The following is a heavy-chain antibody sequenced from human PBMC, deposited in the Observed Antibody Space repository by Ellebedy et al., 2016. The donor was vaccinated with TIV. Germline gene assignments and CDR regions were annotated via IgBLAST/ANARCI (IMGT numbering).Heavy chain of an antibody. D-gene: IGHD1-26*01. CDR1: GFTFSNYA. J-gene: IGHJ4*02. Sequence: GESLKISCAASGFTFSNYAMSWVRQAPGEGLEWVSTVTASGSSTYYAVSVKGRFAISRDNSKNIVHLQLNSLRAEDTAVYYGAKVGVGAPNWGFDFWGQGTLVTVSS. CDR3: AKVGVGAPNWGFDF. V-gene: IGHV3-23*01. CDR2: VTASGSST.